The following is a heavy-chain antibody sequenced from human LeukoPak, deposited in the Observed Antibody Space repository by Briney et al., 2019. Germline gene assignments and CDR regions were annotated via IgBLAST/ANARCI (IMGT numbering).Heavy chain of an antibody. D-gene: IGHD4-17*01. J-gene: IGHJ6*03. Sequence: PSGTLSLTCAVSGGSISSSNWWGWVRQPPGKGLEWIGEIYHSGSTNYNPSLKSRVTISVDTSKNQFSLKLSSVTAADTAVYYCARARTTTVTPLEGGIYYYYYYMDVWGKGTTVTISS. CDR3: ARARTTTVTPLEGGIYYYYYYMDV. V-gene: IGHV4-4*02. CDR1: GGSISSSNW. CDR2: IYHSGST.